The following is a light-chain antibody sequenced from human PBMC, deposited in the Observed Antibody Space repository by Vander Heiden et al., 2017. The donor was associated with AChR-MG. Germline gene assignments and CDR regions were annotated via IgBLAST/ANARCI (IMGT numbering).Light chain of an antibody. J-gene: IGKJ2*01. CDR1: QSLLSDSKNF. Sequence: IVMTQSPDSLAVSLGERATINCKSSQSLLSDSKNFLAWFQQRPGQPPKLLIYWASTRASGAPDRFSGAGSGTDFTLTISSLQAEDVAVYYCQQDCTEPLTFGQGTKLQVK. CDR2: WAS. CDR3: QQDCTEPLT. V-gene: IGKV4-1*01.